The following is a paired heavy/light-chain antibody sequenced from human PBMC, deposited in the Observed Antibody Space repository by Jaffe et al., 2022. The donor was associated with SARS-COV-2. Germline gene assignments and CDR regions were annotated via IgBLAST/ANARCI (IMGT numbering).Heavy chain of an antibody. Sequence: EVQLLESGGGLVQPGGSLRLSCAASGFTFRNYGMSWVRQAPGKGLEWVSGISGSGGSTYYADSVKGRFTISRDNSKNTLYLQMRSLRAEDTAVYYCANPPGDYYYFDNWGQGTLVTVSS. D-gene: IGHD4-17*01. CDR1: GFTFRNYG. J-gene: IGHJ4*02. CDR2: ISGSGGST. V-gene: IGHV3-23*01. CDR3: ANPPGDYYYFDN.
Light chain of an antibody. Sequence: EIVMTQSPATLSVSPGERATLSCRASQSVGSNLAWYQQKPGQAPRLLIFVASTRATGIPARFSGSGSGTEFTLTISSLQSEDFAVYYCQQYNNWPYTFGQGTKLEIK. CDR2: VAS. CDR3: QQYNNWPYT. J-gene: IGKJ2*01. CDR1: QSVGSN. V-gene: IGKV3-15*01.